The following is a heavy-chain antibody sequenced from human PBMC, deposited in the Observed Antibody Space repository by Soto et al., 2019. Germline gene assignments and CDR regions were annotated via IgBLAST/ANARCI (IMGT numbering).Heavy chain of an antibody. D-gene: IGHD3-22*01. Sequence: PSETLSLTCTFSGGSISSYYWILIRQPPGKGLEWIGYIYYSGSTNYNPSLKSRVTISVDTSKNQFSLKLSSVTAADTAVYYCARDSDYYDSSGYYGAFDIWGQGTMVTVSS. CDR2: IYYSGST. CDR3: ARDSDYYDSSGYYGAFDI. V-gene: IGHV4-59*01. J-gene: IGHJ3*02. CDR1: GGSISSYY.